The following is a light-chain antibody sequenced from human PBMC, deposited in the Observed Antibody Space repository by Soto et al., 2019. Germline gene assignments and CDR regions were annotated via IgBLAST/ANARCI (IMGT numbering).Light chain of an antibody. CDR3: QQYGRT. J-gene: IGKJ1*01. Sequence: EIVLTQSPGTLSLSPGERATLSCRASQSVSSSYLAWYQQKPGQAHRLLIYGASSRATGIPERFSGSGSGTDFTLTISRLETEDFAVYYCQQYGRTLGQGTKVDIK. CDR2: GAS. V-gene: IGKV3-20*01. CDR1: QSVSSSY.